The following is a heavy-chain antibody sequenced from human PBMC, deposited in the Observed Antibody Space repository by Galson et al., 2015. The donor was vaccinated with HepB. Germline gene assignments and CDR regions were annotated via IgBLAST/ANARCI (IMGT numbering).Heavy chain of an antibody. J-gene: IGHJ3*02. Sequence: SVKVSCKASGGTFSSYAISWVRQAPGQGLEWMGGIIPIFGTANYAQKFQGRVTITADESTSTAYMELSSLRSEDTAVYYCARDSGGYVAFDIWGQGTMVTVSS. CDR2: IIPIFGTA. D-gene: IGHD1-26*01. V-gene: IGHV1-69*13. CDR1: GGTFSSYA. CDR3: ARDSGGYVAFDI.